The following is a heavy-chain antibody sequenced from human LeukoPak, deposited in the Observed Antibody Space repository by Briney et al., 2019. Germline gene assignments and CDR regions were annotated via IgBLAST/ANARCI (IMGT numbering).Heavy chain of an antibody. Sequence: PSETLSLTCTVSGGSISSYYWSWIRQPPGKGLEWIGYIYYSGSTNYNPSLKSRVTISVDTSKNQFSLKLSSVTAADTAVYYCARATPPDYYGSGSADYWGQGTLVTVSS. D-gene: IGHD3-10*01. CDR1: GGSISSYY. V-gene: IGHV4-59*12. CDR2: IYYSGST. J-gene: IGHJ4*02. CDR3: ARATPPDYYGSGSADY.